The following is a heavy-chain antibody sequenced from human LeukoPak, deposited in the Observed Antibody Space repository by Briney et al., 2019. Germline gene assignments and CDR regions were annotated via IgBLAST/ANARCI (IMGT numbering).Heavy chain of an antibody. D-gene: IGHD4-17*01. CDR2: ISAYNGNT. V-gene: IGHV1-18*01. Sequence: ASVKVSCKASGYTFTSYGISWVRQAPGQGLEWMGWISAYNGNTNYAQKVQGRVTMTTDTSTSTAYMELRSLRSDDTAVYYCARDYGDTLYYYYYGMDVWGQGTTVTVSS. J-gene: IGHJ6*02. CDR1: GYTFTSYG. CDR3: ARDYGDTLYYYYYGMDV.